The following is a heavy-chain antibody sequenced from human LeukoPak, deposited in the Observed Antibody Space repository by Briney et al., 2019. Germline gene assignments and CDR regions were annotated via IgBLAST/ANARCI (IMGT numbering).Heavy chain of an antibody. CDR3: ASLYSSSSSDY. CDR2: IYYSGTT. V-gene: IGHV4-39*07. J-gene: IGHJ4*02. D-gene: IGHD6-6*01. Sequence: VRQAPGEGGEWRGSIYYSGTTYSNPSLKSRITISIDTSTNDFSLTLSSVTAADTAVYYCASLYSSSSSDYWGQGTLVTVSS.